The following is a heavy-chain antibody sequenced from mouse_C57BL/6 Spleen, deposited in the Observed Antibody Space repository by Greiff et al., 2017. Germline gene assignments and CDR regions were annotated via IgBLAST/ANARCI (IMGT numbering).Heavy chain of an antibody. J-gene: IGHJ3*01. V-gene: IGHV1-64*01. Sequence: QVQLQQPGAELVKPGASVKLSCKASGYTFNSYWMHWVKQRPGQGLEWIGMIHPNSGSTNYNEKFKSKATLTVVKSSSTAYMQLSSLTSEDSSVYFCARGASSGSPFAYWGQGTLVTVSA. CDR3: ARGASSGSPFAY. CDR1: GYTFNSYW. CDR2: IHPNSGST. D-gene: IGHD3-2*02.